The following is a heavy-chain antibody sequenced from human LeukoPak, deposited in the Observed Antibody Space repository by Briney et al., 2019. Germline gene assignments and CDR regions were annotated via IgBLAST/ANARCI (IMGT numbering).Heavy chain of an antibody. D-gene: IGHD3-9*01. CDR2: ASHIGSP. CDR3: ARGVFDWLFSSYWYFDI. Sequence: SETLSLTCNVSGYSIIRGYYWGWVRQPPGKGLDWIGSASHIGSPSSNPSLKSRVTISLDTSKNQFSLKVTSVTAADTAMYYCARGVFDWLFSSYWYFDIWGRGTLVAVSS. V-gene: IGHV4-38-2*02. CDR1: GYSIIRGYY. J-gene: IGHJ2*01.